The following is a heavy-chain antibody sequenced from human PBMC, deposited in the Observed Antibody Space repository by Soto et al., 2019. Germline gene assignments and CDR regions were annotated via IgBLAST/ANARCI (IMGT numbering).Heavy chain of an antibody. CDR2: INHSGST. CDR1: GGSFSGYY. CDR3: ARQGYGAFDI. Sequence: SETLSLTCAVYGGSFSGYYWSWIRQPPGKGLEWIGEINHSGSTNYNPSLKSRVTISVDTSKNQFSLKLSSVTAADTAMYYCARQGYGAFDIWGQGTMVTVSS. D-gene: IGHD1-1*01. J-gene: IGHJ3*02. V-gene: IGHV4-34*01.